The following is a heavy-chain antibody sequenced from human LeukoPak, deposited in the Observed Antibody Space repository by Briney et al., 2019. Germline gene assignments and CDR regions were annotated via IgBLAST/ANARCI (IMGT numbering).Heavy chain of an antibody. CDR1: GFSFYTYA. CDR2: IWHDGSHK. Sequence: GRSLRLSCAASGFSFYTYAMHWVRQAPGQGLEWVALIWHDGSHKFYSNSVRGQFTISRDSSKNTVYLQMNNLRPDDTAVYYCARAIFGSGSYPDFWGQGTLVTVSS. CDR3: ARAIFGSGSYPDF. D-gene: IGHD3-10*01. V-gene: IGHV3-33*01. J-gene: IGHJ4*02.